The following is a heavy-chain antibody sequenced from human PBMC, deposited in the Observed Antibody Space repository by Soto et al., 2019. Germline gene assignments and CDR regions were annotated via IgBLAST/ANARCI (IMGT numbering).Heavy chain of an antibody. CDR3: VSQRTSVLTQAYFDY. CDR2: AYYRGRS. J-gene: IGHJ4*02. CDR1: GGSVSNSSYY. V-gene: IGHV4-39*01. Sequence: PSETLSLTCTVSGGSVSNSSYYWGWIRQSPGKGLEWIGSAYYRGRSYSKSSVKSRVTISVDTSKNQFSLNLNSVTASDTAVYFCVSQRTSVLTQAYFDYWGPGALVTVSS. D-gene: IGHD2-8*01.